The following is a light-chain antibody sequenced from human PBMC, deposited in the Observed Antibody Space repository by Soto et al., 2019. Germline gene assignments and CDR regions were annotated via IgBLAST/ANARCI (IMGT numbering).Light chain of an antibody. J-gene: IGKJ2*01. CDR3: QQYNNWPQAT. CDR1: QSVSSN. CDR2: GAS. Sequence: DILMTQSPSTLSVSPGERATLSCRASQSVSSNLAWYQQKPGQAPRLLIYGASTRATGIPARFSGSGSGTEFTLTISSLQSEDFAFYYCQQYNNWPQATFGQGTKLEIK. V-gene: IGKV3-15*01.